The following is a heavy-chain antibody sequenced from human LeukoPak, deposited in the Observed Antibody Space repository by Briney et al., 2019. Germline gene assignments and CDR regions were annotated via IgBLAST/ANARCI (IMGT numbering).Heavy chain of an antibody. J-gene: IGHJ4*02. Sequence: GGSLRLSCAASGFTFSSYAMSWVRQAPGKGLEWVSAISGSGGSTYYADSVKGRFTISRDNSKNTLYLQMNSLRAEDTAVYYCAMASVSPPPGYYFDYWGQGTLVTVAS. CDR2: ISGSGGST. CDR3: AMASVSPPPGYYFDY. V-gene: IGHV3-23*01. D-gene: IGHD1-1*01. CDR1: GFTFSSYA.